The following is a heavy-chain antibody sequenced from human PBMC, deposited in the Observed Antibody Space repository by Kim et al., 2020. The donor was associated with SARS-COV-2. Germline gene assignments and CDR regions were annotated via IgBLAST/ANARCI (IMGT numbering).Heavy chain of an antibody. CDR1: GGSIGTYY. CDR3: ARHGSAGVTTPYGCDV. V-gene: IGHV4-59*08. D-gene: IGHD2-21*02. J-gene: IGHJ3*01. CDR2: VYKSGKT. Sequence: SETLSLTCNVSGGSIGTYYWNWIRQSPGQGLEWIGYVYKSGKTNYNPSLKSRVTLSRDTSKNQFSLRLTSVTAADTAMYYCARHGSAGVTTPYGCDVWGQGTSVTVS.